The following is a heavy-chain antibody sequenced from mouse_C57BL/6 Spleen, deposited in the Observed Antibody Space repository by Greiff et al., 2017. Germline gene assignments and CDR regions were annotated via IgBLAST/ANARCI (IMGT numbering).Heavy chain of an antibody. CDR1: GFTFSDYY. J-gene: IGHJ3*01. CDR2: INYDGSST. D-gene: IGHD2-4*01. Sequence: EVMLVESEGGLVQPGSSMKLSCTASGFTFSDYYMAWVRQVPEKGLEWVANINYDGSSTYYLDSLKSRFIISRDNAKNILYLQMSSLKSEDTATYYCARGELRREFAYWGQGTLVTVSA. V-gene: IGHV5-16*01. CDR3: ARGELRREFAY.